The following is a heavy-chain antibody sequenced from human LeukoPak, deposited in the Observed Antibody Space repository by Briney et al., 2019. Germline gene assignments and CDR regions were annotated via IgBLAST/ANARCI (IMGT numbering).Heavy chain of an antibody. Sequence: PGRSLRLSCAASGFTLSSYGMHWVRHAPGGGGGWVGDISYDGSNKYYADSVKGRFTISRDNSNNTLYLQMNSLRADDTAMYYCSRDGVVPAAMSVTAPTDNWFDSWGQGTLVTVSS. D-gene: IGHD2-2*01. CDR2: ISYDGSNK. CDR3: SRDGVVPAAMSVTAPTDNWFDS. J-gene: IGHJ5*01. CDR1: GFTLSSYG. V-gene: IGHV3-30*03.